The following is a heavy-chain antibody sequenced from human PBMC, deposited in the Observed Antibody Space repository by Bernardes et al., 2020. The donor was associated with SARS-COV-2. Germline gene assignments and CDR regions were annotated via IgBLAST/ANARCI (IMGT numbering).Heavy chain of an antibody. CDR1: GFTFSSYG. Sequence: GGSLRLSCTASGFTFSSYGMHWVRHAPGKGLEWVAVIWYDGSNKYYADSVKGRFTISRDSSKNTVYLQMNSLRAEDTAVYHCARDLLTDYDSSGYYLPDGFEIWGQGTMVTVSS. J-gene: IGHJ3*02. V-gene: IGHV3-33*01. CDR2: IWYDGSNK. D-gene: IGHD3-22*01. CDR3: ARDLLTDYDSSGYYLPDGFEI.